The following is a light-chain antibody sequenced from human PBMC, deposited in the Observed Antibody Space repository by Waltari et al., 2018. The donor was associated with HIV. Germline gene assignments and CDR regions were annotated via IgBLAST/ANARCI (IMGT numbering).Light chain of an antibody. CDR2: NNN. J-gene: IGLJ3*02. Sequence: QPVLTQPPSASGTPGHRVTISCSGRSSRIDINTANWYQQRPGTAPKLLIYNNNQRPSGVPDRFSGSKSGTSASLAISGLQSEDEADYFCAAWDDRLSVVFGGGTKLTVL. CDR3: AAWDDRLSVV. V-gene: IGLV1-44*01. CDR1: SSRIDINT.